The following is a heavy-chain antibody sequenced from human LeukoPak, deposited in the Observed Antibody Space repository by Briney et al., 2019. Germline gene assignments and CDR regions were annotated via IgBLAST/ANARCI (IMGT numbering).Heavy chain of an antibody. V-gene: IGHV3-23*01. CDR1: GFTFSSYA. CDR3: AKDRYCSSTSCSHAYYYYGMDV. J-gene: IGHJ6*02. D-gene: IGHD2-2*01. CDR2: ISGSGGST. Sequence: GGSLRLSCAASGFTFSSYAVSWVRQAPGKGLEWVSAISGSGGSTYYADSVKGRFTISRDNSKNTLYLQMNSLRAEDTAVYYCAKDRYCSSTSCSHAYYYYGMDVWGQGTTVTVSS.